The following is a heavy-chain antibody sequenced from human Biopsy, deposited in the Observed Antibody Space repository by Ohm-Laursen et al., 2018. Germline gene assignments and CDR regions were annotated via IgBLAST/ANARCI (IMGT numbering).Heavy chain of an antibody. D-gene: IGHD3-16*01. J-gene: IGHJ4*02. Sequence: ASVKVSCKTFGYSFSSYGINWVRQAPGEGLEWMGRVSGYNGNTNYAQRFQGRVTVTTDTSTNTAYMELRSLRADDTAVYYCARVTLPLYLDFWGQGTRVTVSS. CDR1: GYSFSSYG. CDR2: VSGYNGNT. CDR3: ARVTLPLYLDF. V-gene: IGHV1-18*01.